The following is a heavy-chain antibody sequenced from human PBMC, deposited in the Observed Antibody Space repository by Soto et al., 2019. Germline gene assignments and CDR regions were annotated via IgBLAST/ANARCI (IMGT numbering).Heavy chain of an antibody. CDR1: GYTFTSYA. Sequence: QVQLVQSGAEVKKPGASVKVSCKASGYTFTSYAMHWVRQAPEQRLEWMGWINAGNGNTKYSQKFQGRVTITRDTSASTAYMELSSLRSEDTAVYYCARVSYSSSWYFDYFDYWGQGTLVTVSS. CDR3: ARVSYSSSWYFDYFDY. CDR2: INAGNGNT. V-gene: IGHV1-3*01. J-gene: IGHJ4*02. D-gene: IGHD6-13*01.